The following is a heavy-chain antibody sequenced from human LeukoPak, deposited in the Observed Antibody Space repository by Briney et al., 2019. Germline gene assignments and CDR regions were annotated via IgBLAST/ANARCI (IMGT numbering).Heavy chain of an antibody. D-gene: IGHD3-22*01. V-gene: IGHV3-23*01. CDR1: GFTFSSYA. CDR2: IGDSGRNT. J-gene: IGHJ4*02. Sequence: GGSLRLSCAASGFTFSSYAMTWVRQAPGKGLEWVSAIGDSGRNTYYADSVKGRFTISRDNSKNTLYLQMNSLRAEDTAVYYCARDLTAGITMIAYYFDYWGQGTLVTVSS. CDR3: ARDLTAGITMIAYYFDY.